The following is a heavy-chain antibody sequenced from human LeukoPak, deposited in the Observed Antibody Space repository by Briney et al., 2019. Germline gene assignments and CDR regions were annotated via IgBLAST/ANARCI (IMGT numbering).Heavy chain of an antibody. Sequence: PSETLSLTCTVSGASFSSYYWSWLRQPPGKGLEWIAYIFYNGNTNYNPSLKSRVTISVEKSKNQFSLKLSSVTAADTAVYYCARGRLTVTTKFYFDYWGQGTLVTVSS. CDR3: ARGRLTVTTKFYFDY. CDR2: IFYNGNT. D-gene: IGHD4-17*01. CDR1: GASFSSYY. V-gene: IGHV4-59*12. J-gene: IGHJ4*02.